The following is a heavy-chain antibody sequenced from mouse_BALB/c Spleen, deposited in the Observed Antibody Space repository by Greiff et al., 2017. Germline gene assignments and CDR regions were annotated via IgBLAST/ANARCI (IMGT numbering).Heavy chain of an antibody. V-gene: IGHV5-4*02. J-gene: IGHJ3*01. CDR1: GFTFSDYY. Sequence: EVKVEESGGGLVKPGGSLKLSCAASGFTFSDYYMYWVRQTPEKRLEWVATISDGGSYTYYPDSVKGRFTISRDNAKNNLYLQMSSLKSEDTAMYYCAREYDGYSSWFAYWGQGTLVTVSA. CDR2: ISDGGSYT. CDR3: AREYDGYSSWFAY. D-gene: IGHD2-3*01.